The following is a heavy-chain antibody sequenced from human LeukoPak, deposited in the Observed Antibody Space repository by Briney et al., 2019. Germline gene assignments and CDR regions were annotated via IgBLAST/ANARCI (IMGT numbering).Heavy chain of an antibody. CDR1: GFTFSSYA. D-gene: IGHD6-13*01. J-gene: IGHJ4*02. CDR2: ISYDGSNK. CDR3: ARGRIAAAALLGY. V-gene: IGHV3-30-3*01. Sequence: PGGSLRLSCAASGFTFSSYAMHWVRQAPGKGLEWVAVISYDGSNKYYADSVKGRFTISRDNSKNTLYLQMNSLRAEDTAVYYCARGRIAAAALLGYWGQGTLVTVSS.